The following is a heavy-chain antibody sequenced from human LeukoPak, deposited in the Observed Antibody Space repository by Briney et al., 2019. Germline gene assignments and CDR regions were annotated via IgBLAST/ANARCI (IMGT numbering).Heavy chain of an antibody. CDR2: IYSGGNT. D-gene: IGHD6-19*01. CDR1: GFTVSSAY. V-gene: IGHV3-53*01. CDR3: AMRFGSGWYAY. Sequence: GGCLRLSCAASGFTVSSAYVSWVRQAPGKGPEWLSVIYSGGNTYYADSVKGRFTISGDNPKNTVYLQMNSLRAEDTAVYYCAMRFGSGWYAYWGQGTLVTVSS. J-gene: IGHJ4*02.